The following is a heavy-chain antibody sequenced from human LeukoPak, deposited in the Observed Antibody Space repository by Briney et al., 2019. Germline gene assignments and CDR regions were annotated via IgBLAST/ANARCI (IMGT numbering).Heavy chain of an antibody. CDR2: IYHSGST. J-gene: IGHJ4*02. Sequence: PSETLSLTCAVSGYSISSGYYWGWIRQPPGKGLEWIGSIYHSGSTYYNPSLKSRVTISVDTSKNQFSLRLSSVTAADTAVHYCARVVSSSWYYSDYWGQGTLVTVSS. D-gene: IGHD6-13*01. V-gene: IGHV4-38-2*01. CDR1: GYSISSGYY. CDR3: ARVVSSSWYYSDY.